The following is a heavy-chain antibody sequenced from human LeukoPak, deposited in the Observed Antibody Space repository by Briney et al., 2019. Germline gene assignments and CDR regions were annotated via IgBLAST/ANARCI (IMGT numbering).Heavy chain of an antibody. CDR1: GYTFATYF. J-gene: IGHJ4*02. V-gene: IGHV1-2*02. D-gene: IGHD2-21*02. CDR3: ARPTYCGSNCYFNFDY. CDR2: IKPNSGVT. Sequence: ASVKVSCKTSGYTFATYFMHWVRQAPGQGLEWMGYIKPNSGVTNYAQKFLGRVTMTWDTSISTAYIELSGLTSDDTAIYYCARPTYCGSNCYFNFDYWGQGTLVTVSS.